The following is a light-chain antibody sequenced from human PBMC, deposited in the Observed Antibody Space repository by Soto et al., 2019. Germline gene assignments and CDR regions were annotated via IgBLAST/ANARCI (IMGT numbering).Light chain of an antibody. J-gene: IGLJ2*01. CDR3: LLYYGGQLGV. Sequence: QTVVTQEPSLTVSPGGTVTLTCAVYNGVATRSNYPSWFQQKPGQAPRALIYSTNNKYSWTPARFSGSVHGGKAALTLSGVQPEDEADYYCLLYYGGQLGVFGGGTKLTVL. V-gene: IGLV7-43*01. CDR1: NGVATRSNY. CDR2: STN.